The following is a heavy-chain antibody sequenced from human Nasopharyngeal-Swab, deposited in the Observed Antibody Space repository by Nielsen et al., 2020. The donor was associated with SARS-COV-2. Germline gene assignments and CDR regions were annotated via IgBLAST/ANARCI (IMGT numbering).Heavy chain of an antibody. CDR1: GFSFSDYG. CDR3: ARHGSGAYYTGKEIDS. Sequence: GGSLRLSCAASGFSFSDYGMHWVRQVPAKGLQWLAVISYDGSNHYSTDSVEGRFTISRDNSKNTLYLQLNNVTPEDTAVYYCARHGSGAYYTGKEIDSWGQGTLVTVSS. V-gene: IGHV3-30*03. J-gene: IGHJ4*02. D-gene: IGHD1-26*01. CDR2: ISYDGSNH.